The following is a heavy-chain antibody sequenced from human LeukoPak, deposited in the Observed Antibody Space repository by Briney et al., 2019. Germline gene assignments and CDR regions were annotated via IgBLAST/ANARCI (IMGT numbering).Heavy chain of an antibody. CDR2: IYSGGST. D-gene: IGHD3-9*01. J-gene: IGHJ4*02. CDR1: GFTVSSNY. CDR3: ARGENYDILTGYYPFDY. V-gene: IGHV3-53*01. Sequence: GGSLRLSCAASGFTVSSNYMSWVRQAPGKGLEWVSVIYSGGSTYYADSVKGRFTISRDNSKNTLYLQMNSLRAEDTAVYYCARGENYDILTGYYPFDYWGQGTLVTVSS.